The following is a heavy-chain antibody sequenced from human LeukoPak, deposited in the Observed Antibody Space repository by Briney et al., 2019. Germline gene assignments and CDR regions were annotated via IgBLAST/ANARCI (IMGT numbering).Heavy chain of an antibody. CDR1: GDTFSSYA. D-gene: IGHD3-16*02. V-gene: IGHV1-18*01. CDR2: ISAYNGNT. J-gene: IGHJ4*02. Sequence: GASVKVSCKASGDTFSSYAFSWVRQAPGQGLEWMGWISAYNGNTNYAQKLQGRVTMTTDTSTSTAYMELRSLRSDDTAVYYCARDLYVWGSYRLGYWGQGTLVTVSS. CDR3: ARDLYVWGSYRLGY.